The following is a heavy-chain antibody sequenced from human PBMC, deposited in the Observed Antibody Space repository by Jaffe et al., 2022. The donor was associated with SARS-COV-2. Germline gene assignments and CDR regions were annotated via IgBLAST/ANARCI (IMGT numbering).Heavy chain of an antibody. J-gene: IGHJ3*02. V-gene: IGHV3-53*01. CDR3: ARAPDTAIVRVTFDI. CDR2: IYSGGST. D-gene: IGHD5-18*01. CDR1: GFTVNRNY. Sequence: EVQLVESGGGLIQPGGSLRLSCAASGFTVNRNYMSWVRQAPGKGLEWVSVIYSGGSTYYADSVKGRFTISRDNSKNTLHLQMNSLRAEDMAVYYCARAPDTAIVRVTFDIWGQGTMVTVSS.